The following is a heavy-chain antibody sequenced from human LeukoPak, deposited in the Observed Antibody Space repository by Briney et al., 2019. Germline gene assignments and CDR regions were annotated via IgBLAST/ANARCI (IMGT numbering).Heavy chain of an antibody. V-gene: IGHV3-64*01. Sequence: GGSLGLSCAASGFTFSSYAMHWVRQAPGKGLEYVSAISSNGGSTYYANSVKGRFTISRDNSKNTLYLQMGSLRAEDMAVYYCARALLNSYCSSTSCYTWGIDYWGQGTLVTVSS. CDR2: ISSNGGST. CDR1: GFTFSSYA. J-gene: IGHJ4*02. D-gene: IGHD2-2*02. CDR3: ARALLNSYCSSTSCYTWGIDY.